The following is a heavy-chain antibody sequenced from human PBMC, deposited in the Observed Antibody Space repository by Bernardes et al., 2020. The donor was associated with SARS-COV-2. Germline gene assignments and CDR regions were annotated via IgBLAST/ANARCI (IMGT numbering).Heavy chain of an antibody. V-gene: IGHV4-59*01. Sequence: SETLSLTCTVSGGSISSYYWSWIRQPPGKALEWIGYIYYSGSTNYNPSLKSRVTISVDTSKNQFSLKLSSVTAADTAVYYCARVRVGARVFDYWGQGTLVTVSS. CDR2: IYYSGST. CDR3: ARVRVGARVFDY. CDR1: GGSISSYY. J-gene: IGHJ4*02. D-gene: IGHD1-26*01.